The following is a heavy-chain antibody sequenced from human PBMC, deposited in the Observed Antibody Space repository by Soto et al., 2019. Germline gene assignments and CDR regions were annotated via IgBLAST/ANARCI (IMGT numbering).Heavy chain of an antibody. V-gene: IGHV4-39*01. CDR1: GGSISSSSYY. CDR3: ARSSVRGWSY. D-gene: IGHD3-10*02. Sequence: SETLSLTCTVSGGSISSSSYYWGWIRQPPGKGLEWIGSIYYSGSTYYNPSLKSRVTISVDTSKNQFSLKLSSATAADTAVYYCARSSVRGWSYWGQGTLVSVSS. CDR2: IYYSGST. J-gene: IGHJ4*02.